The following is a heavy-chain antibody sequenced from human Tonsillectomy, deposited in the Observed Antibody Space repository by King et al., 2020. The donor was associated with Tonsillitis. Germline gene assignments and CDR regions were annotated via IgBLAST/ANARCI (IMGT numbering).Heavy chain of an antibody. D-gene: IGHD3-22*01. CDR3: ARDLSYYDSSGEKRFDP. CDR1: GGTFSSYA. V-gene: IGHV1-69*04. Sequence: QLVQSGAEVKKPGSSVKVSCKASGGTFSSYAISWVRQAPGQGLEWMGRIIPILGIANYAQKFQGRVTITADKSTSTAYMELSSLRSEDTAVYYCARDLSYYDSSGEKRFDPWGQGTLVTVSS. J-gene: IGHJ5*02. CDR2: IIPILGIA.